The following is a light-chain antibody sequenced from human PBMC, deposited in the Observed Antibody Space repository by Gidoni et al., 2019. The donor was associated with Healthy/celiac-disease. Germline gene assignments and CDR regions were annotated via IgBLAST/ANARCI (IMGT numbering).Light chain of an antibody. CDR2: KDS. CDR1: AMPKQY. J-gene: IGLJ2*01. Sequence: YELTQPPPVAVSPGRTARITCSGDAMPKQYAYWYQQQPGQAPVLVISKDSERPSCSPERFSGSSSGTTGTLTISGVQAADEADYYCQSADSSGTLGVVFGGGTKLTV. V-gene: IGLV3-25*02. CDR3: QSADSSGTLGVV.